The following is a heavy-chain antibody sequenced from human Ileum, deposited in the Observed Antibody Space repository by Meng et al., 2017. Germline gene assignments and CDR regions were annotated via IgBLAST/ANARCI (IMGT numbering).Heavy chain of an antibody. D-gene: IGHD1-26*01. CDR1: GGSISSGDYY. J-gene: IGHJ5*02. Sequence: VQLQDLGSGLVKSAQTLSLTCTVSGGSISSGDYYWSWTRQPPGKGLEWIGYIFDTGHPSYSPPLRSRLTISMNTSKNQFSLRLTAESAADTAVYYCAESLDGNRFDPWGQGTLVTVSS. CDR3: AESLDGNRFDP. CDR2: IFDTGHP. V-gene: IGHV4-30-4*01.